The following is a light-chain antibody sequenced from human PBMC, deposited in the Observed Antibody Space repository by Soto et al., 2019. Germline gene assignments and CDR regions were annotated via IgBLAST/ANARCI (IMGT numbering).Light chain of an antibody. J-gene: IGKJ4*01. CDR2: AAS. Sequence: DIQMTQSPSSLSASVGDRVTITCRASQSISSYLNWYQQKPGKAPKPLIYAASSLQSGVPSRFSGSGSGTDFTLTISSLQPEDFATYYCQQSYSLLTFGGGTKVEIK. V-gene: IGKV1-39*01. CDR3: QQSYSLLT. CDR1: QSISSY.